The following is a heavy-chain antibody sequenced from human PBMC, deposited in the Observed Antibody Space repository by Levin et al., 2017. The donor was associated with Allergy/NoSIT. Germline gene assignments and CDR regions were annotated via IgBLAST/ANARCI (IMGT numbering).Heavy chain of an antibody. Sequence: GGSLRLSCAASGFTFSSYGMHWVRQAPGKGLEWVAVIWYDGSNKYYADSVKGRFTISRDNSKNTLYLQMNSLRAEDTAVYYCARVKGGSSSWYGGMGYYYYYGMDVWGQGTTVTVSS. CDR2: IWYDGSNK. D-gene: IGHD6-13*01. V-gene: IGHV3-33*01. J-gene: IGHJ6*02. CDR3: ARVKGGSSSWYGGMGYYYYYGMDV. CDR1: GFTFSSYG.